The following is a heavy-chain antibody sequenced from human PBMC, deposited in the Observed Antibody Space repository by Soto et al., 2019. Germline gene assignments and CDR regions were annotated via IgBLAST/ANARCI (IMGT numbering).Heavy chain of an antibody. CDR1: GFTFDDYT. Sequence: GSLRLSCAASGFTFDDYTMHWVRQAPGKGLEWVSLISWDGGSTYYADSVKGRFTISRDNSKNSLYLQMNSLRTEDTALYYCAKDIKSAAYGGNSGLDYWGQGTLVTVSS. D-gene: IGHD4-17*01. J-gene: IGHJ4*02. V-gene: IGHV3-43*01. CDR2: ISWDGGST. CDR3: AKDIKSAAYGGNSGLDY.